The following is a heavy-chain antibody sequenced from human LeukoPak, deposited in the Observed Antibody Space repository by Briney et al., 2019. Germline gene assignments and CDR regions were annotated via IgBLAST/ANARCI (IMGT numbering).Heavy chain of an antibody. CDR1: GGSISSYY. J-gene: IGHJ4*02. V-gene: IGHV4-59*08. D-gene: IGHD1-26*01. CDR2: FSYSGTT. CDR3: ARRTGGGSDS. Sequence: SETLSLTCTVSGGSISSYYWTWSQQPPGKGLEWIGYFSYSGTTNYNPSLTSRVTISVDTSKNQFSLKLSSVTAADTAVYYCARRTGGGSDSWGQGTLVIVSS.